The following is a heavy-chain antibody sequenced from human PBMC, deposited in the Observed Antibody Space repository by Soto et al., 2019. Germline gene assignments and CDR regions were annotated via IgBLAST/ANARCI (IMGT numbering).Heavy chain of an antibody. CDR2: IYSGGST. D-gene: IGHD1-26*01. Sequence: SGGSLRLSCAASGFTVSSNYMSWVRQAPGKGLEWVSVIYSGGSTYYADSVKGRFTISRDNSKNTLYLQMNSLRAEDTAVYYCARDRVGATNFDYWGQGTLVTVSS. J-gene: IGHJ4*02. V-gene: IGHV3-66*01. CDR1: GFTVSSNY. CDR3: ARDRVGATNFDY.